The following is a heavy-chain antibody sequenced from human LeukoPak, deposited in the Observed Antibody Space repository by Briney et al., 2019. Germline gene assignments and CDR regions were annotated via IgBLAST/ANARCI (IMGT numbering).Heavy chain of an antibody. Sequence: PSETLSLTCAVSGYSLISGYHWAWIRQPPGKGLEWIGSMSHSGSTYYNPSLKSRVTISLDTSKKQFYVKLSSVSAADKAGYYCARHNVYDSSGDGRYYFDYWGQGTLVTVSS. V-gene: IGHV4-38-2*01. CDR2: MSHSGST. D-gene: IGHD3-22*01. CDR1: GYSLISGYH. J-gene: IGHJ4*02. CDR3: ARHNVYDSSGDGRYYFDY.